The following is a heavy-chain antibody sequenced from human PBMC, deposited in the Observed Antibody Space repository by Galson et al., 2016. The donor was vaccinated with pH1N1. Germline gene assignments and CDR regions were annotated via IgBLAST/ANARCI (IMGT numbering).Heavy chain of an antibody. Sequence: SVKVSCKASGGTFGSYGINWVRQAPGQGLEWMGGIIPIFNTAKYAQNFQGRVTITADESTTTAYMELNSLRSEDTAVYYCAREDYYDTDSSDWYFDLWGRGTLLTVSS. V-gene: IGHV1-69*13. CDR3: AREDYYDTDSSDWYFDL. D-gene: IGHD3-22*01. CDR2: IIPIFNTA. J-gene: IGHJ2*01. CDR1: GGTFGSYG.